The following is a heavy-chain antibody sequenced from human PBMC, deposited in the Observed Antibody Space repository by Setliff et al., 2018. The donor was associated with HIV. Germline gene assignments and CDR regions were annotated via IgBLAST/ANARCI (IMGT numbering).Heavy chain of an antibody. Sequence: PGGSLRLSCAASGFTFSSYALHWVRQAPGKGLEWVAIISSDGGNKFYADSVKGRFTISRDNAKNTLYLQMNGLRAEDTAVYYCAREKEGEIGTFDFWGQGTLVTVSS. D-gene: IGHD3-16*01. J-gene: IGHJ4*02. CDR3: AREKEGEIGTFDF. CDR1: GFTFSSYA. CDR2: ISSDGGNK. V-gene: IGHV3-30*04.